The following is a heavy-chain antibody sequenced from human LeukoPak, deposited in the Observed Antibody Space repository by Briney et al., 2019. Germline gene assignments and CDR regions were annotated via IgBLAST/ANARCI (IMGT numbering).Heavy chain of an antibody. CDR3: ARGPILRFLEWSQRYYYYMDV. J-gene: IGHJ6*03. D-gene: IGHD3-3*01. CDR1: GGTFSRYA. CDR2: IIPISDTA. V-gene: IGHV1-69*06. Sequence: ASVKVSCKASGGTFSRYAISWVRQAPGQGLEWMGGIIPISDTANYAQKFQGRVTITADKSTSTAYMELSSLRSEDTAVYYCARGPILRFLEWSQRYYYYMDVWGKGTTVTVFS.